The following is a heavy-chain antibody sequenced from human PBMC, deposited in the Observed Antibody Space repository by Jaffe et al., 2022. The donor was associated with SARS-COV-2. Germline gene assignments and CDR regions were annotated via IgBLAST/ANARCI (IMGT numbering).Heavy chain of an antibody. J-gene: IGHJ4*02. D-gene: IGHD2-15*01. CDR1: GFTFSNFG. V-gene: IGHV3-33*01. CDR2: IWYDGSNK. CDR3: ARGYCRGHNCLGGY. Sequence: QVQLVESGGGVVQPGRSLRLSCVTSGFTFSNFGMHWVRQAPGKGLEWVAVIWYDGSNKYYADSVKDRFTISRDNSKNTLYLQMNSLRAEDTAVYFCARGYCRGHNCLGGYWGQGTLVTVSS.